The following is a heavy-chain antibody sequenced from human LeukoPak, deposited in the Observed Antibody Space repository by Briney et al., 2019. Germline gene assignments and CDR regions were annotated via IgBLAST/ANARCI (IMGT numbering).Heavy chain of an antibody. CDR2: IYTSGST. V-gene: IGHV4-4*07. CDR3: ARDRLGGYDSTRGNWFDP. D-gene: IGHD5-12*01. CDR1: GGPISSYY. J-gene: IGHJ5*02. Sequence: SETLSLTCTVSGGPISSYYWSWIRQPAGKGLEWIGRIYTSGSTNYNPSLKSRVTISVDKSKNQFSLKLSSVTAADTAVYYCARDRLGGYDSTRGNWFDPWGQGTLVTVSS.